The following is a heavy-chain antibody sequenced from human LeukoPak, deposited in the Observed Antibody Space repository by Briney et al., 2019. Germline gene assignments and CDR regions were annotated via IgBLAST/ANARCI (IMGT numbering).Heavy chain of an antibody. CDR2: ISTYNGNT. D-gene: IGHD3-22*01. CDR3: ARGGDSSGLNRFAY. Sequence: ASVKVCCKASGYTFTSYGISWVRQAPGQGLEWMGWISTYNGNTNYAQKLQGRVNMTRDTSTSTAYMELRSLRSDDPAVYYCARGGDSSGLNRFAYWGQGTLVTVSS. J-gene: IGHJ4*02. V-gene: IGHV1-18*01. CDR1: GYTFTSYG.